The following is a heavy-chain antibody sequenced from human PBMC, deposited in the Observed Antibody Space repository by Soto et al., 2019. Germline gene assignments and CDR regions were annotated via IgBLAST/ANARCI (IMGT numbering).Heavy chain of an antibody. CDR3: ATEGSVLRYFDWLLRQ. Sequence: SGLTFSRYDMSLVRQAPGKGLEWVSAISGSGGSTYYADSVKGRFTISRDNSKNTLYLQMNSLRAEDTAVYYCATEGSVLRYFDWLLRQWGQGTLVTVYS. CDR2: ISGSGGST. J-gene: IGHJ4*02. V-gene: IGHV3-23*01. D-gene: IGHD3-9*01. CDR1: GLTFSRYD.